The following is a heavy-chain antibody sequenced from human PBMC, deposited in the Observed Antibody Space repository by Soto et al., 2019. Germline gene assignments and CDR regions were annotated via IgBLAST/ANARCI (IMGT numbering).Heavy chain of an antibody. V-gene: IGHV6-1*01. CDR2: TYYRSRWYN. Sequence: QVQLQESGPGLVKPSQTLSLTCAISGDSVSSNSAAWNWIRLSPSRGLEWLARTYYRSRWYNDYAVSVRSRITVNPDTSKNQFSLQLTSVTPEDTAVYYCAGTTSHQWYHMDVWGKGTTVTVSS. CDR1: GDSVSSNSAA. J-gene: IGHJ6*03. D-gene: IGHD1-7*01. CDR3: AGTTSHQWYHMDV.